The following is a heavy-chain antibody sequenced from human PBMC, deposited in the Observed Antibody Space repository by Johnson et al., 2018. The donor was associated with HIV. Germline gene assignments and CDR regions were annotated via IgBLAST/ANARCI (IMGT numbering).Heavy chain of an antibody. CDR1: GFTFSSYW. CDR2: VSYDGSNQ. Sequence: QVQLVESGGGLVQPGGSLRLSCAASGFTFSSYWMSWVRQAPGKGLEWVAVVSYDGSNQYYADSVKGRFTISRDNSKKTLYLQMNSLRAEDTAVYYCAREGAVAGLGDAFDIWGQGTMVTVSS. V-gene: IGHV3-30*03. CDR3: AREGAVAGLGDAFDI. D-gene: IGHD6-19*01. J-gene: IGHJ3*02.